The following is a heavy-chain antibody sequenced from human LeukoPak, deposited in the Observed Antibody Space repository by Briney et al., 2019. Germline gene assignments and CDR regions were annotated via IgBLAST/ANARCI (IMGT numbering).Heavy chain of an antibody. CDR3: ARETYYGSGSYSDFALDY. V-gene: IGHV3-48*03. D-gene: IGHD3-10*01. CDR1: GFTFSNYE. CDR2: ISGSGTSI. Sequence: PGGSLRLSCAASGFTFSNYEINWVSQAQGRGVEWISYISGSGTSIYHANSVKGRFTTSRDNATNSVYLQMNSLRAEDTAVYYCARETYYGSGSYSDFALDYWGQGTLVTVSS. J-gene: IGHJ4*02.